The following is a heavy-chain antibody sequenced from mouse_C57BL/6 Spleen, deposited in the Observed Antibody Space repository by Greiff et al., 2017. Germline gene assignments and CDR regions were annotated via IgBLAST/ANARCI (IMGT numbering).Heavy chain of an antibody. CDR2: IHPNSGST. Sequence: QVQLQQPGAELVKPGASVKLSCKASGYTFTSYWMHWVKQRPGQGLEWIGMIHPNSGSTNYNEKFKSKATLTVDKSSSTAYMQLSSLTSEDSAVYYCARPYDYDYFDYWGQGTTLTVSS. D-gene: IGHD2-4*01. J-gene: IGHJ2*01. V-gene: IGHV1-64*01. CDR1: GYTFTSYW. CDR3: ARPYDYDYFDY.